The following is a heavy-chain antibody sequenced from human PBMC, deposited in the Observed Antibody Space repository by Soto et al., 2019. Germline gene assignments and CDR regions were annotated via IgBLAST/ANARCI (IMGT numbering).Heavy chain of an antibody. CDR1: GGPISRGGYS. CDR2: IYHSGST. CDR3: ARGSIYYDSSGYENWFDP. Sequence: ALSLTCAVSGGPISRGGYSWSWIRQPPGKGLEWIGYIYHSGSTYYNPSLKSRVTISVDRSKNQFSLKLSSVTAADTAVYYCARGSIYYDSSGYENWFDPWGQGNLVTVSS. V-gene: IGHV4-30-2*01. D-gene: IGHD3-22*01. J-gene: IGHJ5*02.